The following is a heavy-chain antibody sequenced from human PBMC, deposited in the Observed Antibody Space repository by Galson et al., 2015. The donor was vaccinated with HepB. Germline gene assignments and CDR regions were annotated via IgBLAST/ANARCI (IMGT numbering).Heavy chain of an antibody. D-gene: IGHD3-3*01. CDR1: GFTSSSYA. CDR3: AKVFWSGYHAPFAFNY. V-gene: IGHV3-23*01. J-gene: IGHJ4*02. CDR2: ISGSGGST. Sequence: SLRLSCAASGFTSSSYAMTWVRQAPGKGLEWVAGISGSGGSTYYADSVKGRFTISRDNSKNTLYLQMNSLRAEDTAVYYCAKVFWSGYHAPFAFNYWGQGTLVTVSS.